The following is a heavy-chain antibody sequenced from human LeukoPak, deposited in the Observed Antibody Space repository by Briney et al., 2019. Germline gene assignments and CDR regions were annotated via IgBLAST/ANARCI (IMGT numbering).Heavy chain of an antibody. J-gene: IGHJ6*02. CDR2: ISYDGSNK. D-gene: IGHD6-13*01. V-gene: IGHV3-30*18. CDR3: AKVRYSSSYYYGMDV. Sequence: GGSLRLSCAASGFAFSSYGMHWVRQAPGKGLEWVAVISYDGSNKYNADSVKGRFTISRDNSKNTVYLQMNSLRAEDTAVYYCAKVRYSSSYYYGMDVWGQGTTVTVSS. CDR1: GFAFSSYG.